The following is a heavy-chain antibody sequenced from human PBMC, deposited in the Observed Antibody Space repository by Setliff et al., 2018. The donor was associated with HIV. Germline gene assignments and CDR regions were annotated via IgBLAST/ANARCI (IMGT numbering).Heavy chain of an antibody. J-gene: IGHJ5*02. Sequence: PSETLSLTCTVSGGSISSSSYYWGWIRQPPGKGLEWIGSSYYSGGTDHNPSLKRRVSISLDTSKNQFSLRLNSATAADTAVYYCARVYYNLWSSYFWEHVQLDPWSQGTQGTVPQ. CDR1: GGSISSSSYY. D-gene: IGHD3-3*01. CDR2: SYYSGGT. V-gene: IGHV4-39*07. CDR3: ARVYYNLWSSYFWEHVQLDP.